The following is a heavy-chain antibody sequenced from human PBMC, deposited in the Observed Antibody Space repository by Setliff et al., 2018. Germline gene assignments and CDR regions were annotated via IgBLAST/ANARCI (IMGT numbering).Heavy chain of an antibody. J-gene: IGHJ4*02. CDR2: IYYSGST. CDR1: GGSISSHY. CDR3: TVYNTGSSKDHY. V-gene: IGHV4-59*11. D-gene: IGHD2-8*02. Sequence: SETLSLTCTVSGGSISSHYWSWIRQPPGKGLEWIGSIYYSGSTNYNPSLKSRVTISVDTSKNQFSLKLSSVTAADTALYYSTVYNTGSSKDHYWGQGTPVTVSS.